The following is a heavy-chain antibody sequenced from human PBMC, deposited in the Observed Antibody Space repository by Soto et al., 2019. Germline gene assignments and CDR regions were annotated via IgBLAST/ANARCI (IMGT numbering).Heavy chain of an antibody. V-gene: IGHV4-59*01. CDR2: IYYSGST. CDR1: GGSISSYY. D-gene: IGHD2-8*02. Sequence: SETLSLTCTVSGGSISSYYWSWIRQPPGKGLEWIGNIYYSGSTNYNPSLKSRFTISVDTSKNQFSLKLSSVTAADTAVYYCASATGGGVSTLSYYSYSMDVWGKGTTVTVSS. CDR3: ASATGGGVSTLSYYSYSMDV. J-gene: IGHJ6*03.